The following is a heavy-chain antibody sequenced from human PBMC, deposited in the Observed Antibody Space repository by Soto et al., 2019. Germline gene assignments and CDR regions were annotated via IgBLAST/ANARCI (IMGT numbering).Heavy chain of an antibody. D-gene: IGHD3-10*01. CDR3: ARQSPPRYGSGRISWFDP. Sequence: SETLSLTCTVSGGSISSSSYYWGWIRQPPGKGLEWIGSIYYSGSTYYNPSLKSRVTISVDTSKNQFSLKLSSVTAADTAVYYCARQSPPRYGSGRISWFDPWGQGTLVTVSS. CDR1: GGSISSSSYY. V-gene: IGHV4-39*01. CDR2: IYYSGST. J-gene: IGHJ5*02.